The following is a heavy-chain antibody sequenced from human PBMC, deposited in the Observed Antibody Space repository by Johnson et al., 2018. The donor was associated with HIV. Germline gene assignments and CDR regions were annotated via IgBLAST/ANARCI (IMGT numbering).Heavy chain of an antibody. CDR3: ASREPKLGGYAFDI. V-gene: IGHV3-NL1*01. CDR1: GFTLSSYD. J-gene: IGHJ3*02. D-gene: IGHD1-14*01. CDR2: INWNGGST. Sequence: VQLVESGGGVVQPGRSPRLSCAASGFTLSSYDIHWVRQTPAKGLEWVSGINWNGGSTGYADSVKGRFTISRDNSKNTLYLQMNSLRAEDTAVYYCASREPKLGGYAFDIWGQGTMVTVSS.